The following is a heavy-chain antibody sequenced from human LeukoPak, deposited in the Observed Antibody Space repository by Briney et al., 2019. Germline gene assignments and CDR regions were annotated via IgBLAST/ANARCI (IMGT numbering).Heavy chain of an antibody. Sequence: GGSMTLSCAVYGFTFSSYWMSWVRQAQGKGLEWVANIKQDGSEKYYVDSVTGRFTISRDNAKNSLYLQMNSVRAEATAVYYCAIFLGVVIATCFDYWGQGTLVTVSS. V-gene: IGHV3-7*01. CDR3: AIFLGVVIATCFDY. J-gene: IGHJ4*02. CDR2: IKQDGSEK. D-gene: IGHD2-21*01. CDR1: GFTFSSYW.